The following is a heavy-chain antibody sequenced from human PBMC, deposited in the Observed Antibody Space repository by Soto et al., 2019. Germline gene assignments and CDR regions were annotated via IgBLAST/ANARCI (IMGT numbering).Heavy chain of an antibody. CDR2: INPILSMS. V-gene: IGHV1-69*02. D-gene: IGHD3-10*01. J-gene: IGHJ4*02. Sequence: QVQLVQSGAEVKKPGSSVRVSCKASGDTFSFYSINWVRQAPGLGLEWMGRINPILSMSNYAQRFQGRVTVTADKSTSTAYMELSSLRSEDTAMYYCASSYGSGYRAFDYWGQGALVTVCS. CDR3: ASSYGSGYRAFDY. CDR1: GDTFSFYS.